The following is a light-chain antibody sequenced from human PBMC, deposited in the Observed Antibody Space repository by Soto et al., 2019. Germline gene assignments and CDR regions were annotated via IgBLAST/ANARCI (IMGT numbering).Light chain of an antibody. CDR1: QGISNY. Sequence: AIRMTQSPSSFSASTGDRVTITCRASQGISNYFAWYQQKPGKAPRLLIYAASTLQSGVPSKFSGGGSGSDFTLTISYLQSEDFATYYCQQYYDFPRTFGQGTNVELK. CDR3: QQYYDFPRT. J-gene: IGKJ1*01. V-gene: IGKV1-8*01. CDR2: AAS.